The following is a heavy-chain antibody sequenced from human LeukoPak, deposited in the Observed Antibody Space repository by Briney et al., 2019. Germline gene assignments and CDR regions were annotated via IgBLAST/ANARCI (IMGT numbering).Heavy chain of an antibody. Sequence: SETLSLTCAVYGGSFSGYYWSWIRQPPGKGLEWIGEINHSGSTNYNPSLKSRVTISVDTSKNQFSLKLSSVTAADTAVYYCARGAGTTVTLYYYYYMDVWGKGTTVTVSS. J-gene: IGHJ6*03. CDR3: ARGAGTTVTLYYYYYMDV. V-gene: IGHV4-34*01. CDR2: INHSGST. CDR1: GGSFSGYY. D-gene: IGHD4-17*01.